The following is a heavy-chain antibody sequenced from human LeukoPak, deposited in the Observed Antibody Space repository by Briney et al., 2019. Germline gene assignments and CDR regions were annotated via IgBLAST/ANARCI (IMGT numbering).Heavy chain of an antibody. CDR1: GGSISSYY. D-gene: IGHD4-17*01. CDR2: IYYSGST. Sequence: KPSETLSLTCTVSGGSISSYYWSWIRQPPGKGLEWIGYIYYSGSTDYNPSLKSRATISVDTSKNQFSLKLSSVTAADTAVYYCARGGAVTTLWYFDLWGRSTLVTVSS. CDR3: ARGGAVTTLWYFDL. J-gene: IGHJ2*01. V-gene: IGHV4-59*01.